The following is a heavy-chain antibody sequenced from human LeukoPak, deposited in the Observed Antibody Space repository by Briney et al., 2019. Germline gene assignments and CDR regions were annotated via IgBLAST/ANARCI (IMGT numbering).Heavy chain of an antibody. CDR2: LYYSGNT. V-gene: IGHV4-39*07. J-gene: IGHJ3*02. CDR1: GGSISSSRYY. D-gene: IGHD3-22*01. Sequence: SETLSLTCTVSGGSISSSRYYWGWIRQPPGKGLEWIGSLYYSGNTYYNPSLKSRVTISVDTSKNQFSLKLSSVTAADTAIYYCARESYYDSSGYSHDAFDIWGQGTMVTVSS. CDR3: ARESYYDSSGYSHDAFDI.